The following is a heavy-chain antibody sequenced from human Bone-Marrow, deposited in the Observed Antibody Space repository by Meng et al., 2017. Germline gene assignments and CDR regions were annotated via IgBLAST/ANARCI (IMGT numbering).Heavy chain of an antibody. CDR2: IGTKPKSYAA. CDR1: GVSFSDSD. CDR3: AKVLSVSLWFGELAN. Sequence: GESLKISCAVSGVSFSDSDIHWVRQASGKGLEWVGRIGTKPKSYAAAYAASVRGRFTISRDDSKNTAYLQMNSLKTEDTAVYYCAKVLSVSLWFGELANWGQGTLVTVSS. J-gene: IGHJ4*02. V-gene: IGHV3-73*01. D-gene: IGHD3-10*01.